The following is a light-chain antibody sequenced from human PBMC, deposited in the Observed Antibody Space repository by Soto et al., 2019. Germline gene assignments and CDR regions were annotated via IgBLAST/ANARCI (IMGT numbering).Light chain of an antibody. CDR1: QSIGRN. CDR3: QQSYSTPRDN. V-gene: IGKV1-39*01. CDR2: AAS. J-gene: IGKJ5*01. Sequence: DIQMTQSPASLSASVLYIVTISFRSSQSIGRNLNWYQQKPGKAPTLLIYAASSLQSGVPSRFSGSGSGTDFTLTISSLQPEDFATYYCQQSYSTPRDNFGQGTRLEIK.